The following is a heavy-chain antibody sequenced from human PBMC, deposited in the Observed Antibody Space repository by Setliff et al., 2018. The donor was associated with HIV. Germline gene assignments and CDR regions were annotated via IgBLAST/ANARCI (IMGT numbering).Heavy chain of an antibody. CDR3: ARDFCGSSCSSGYGYFDH. V-gene: IGHV3-48*01. D-gene: IGHD2-15*01. CDR1: GFTFSSYG. Sequence: HPGGSLRLSCAASGFTFSSYGMNWVRQAPGKGPEWVSYISSTSSNIYYVDSVEGRFTISRDNADNSLYLQMNSLRADDTAVYYCARDFCGSSCSSGYGYFDHWGQGTLVTVSS. CDR2: ISSTSSNI. J-gene: IGHJ4*02.